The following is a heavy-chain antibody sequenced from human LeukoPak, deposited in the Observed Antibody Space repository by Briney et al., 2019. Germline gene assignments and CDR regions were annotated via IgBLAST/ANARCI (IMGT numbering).Heavy chain of an antibody. J-gene: IGHJ2*01. CDR3: ARVGSGSYWYFDL. CDR1: GGSISSSNW. CDR2: IYHSGST. V-gene: IGHV4-4*02. Sequence: ASGTLSLTCAVSGGSISSSNWWSWVRQPPGKGLEWIGEIYHSGSTNYNPSLKSRVTISVDKSKNQFSLKLSSVTAADTAVYYCARVGSGSYWYFDLWGRGTLVTVSS. D-gene: IGHD3-10*01.